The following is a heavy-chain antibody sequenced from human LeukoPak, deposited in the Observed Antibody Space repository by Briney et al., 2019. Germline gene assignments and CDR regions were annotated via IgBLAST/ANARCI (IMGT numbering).Heavy chain of an antibody. Sequence: SETLSLTCTVSGGSISSYYWSWIRQPPGKGLEWIGYIFYSGSTYYNPSLKSRVTISVDTSKNQFSLKLSSVTAADTAVYYCARRIMVRGGEDYYYYGMDVWGQGTTVTVSS. D-gene: IGHD3-10*01. CDR1: GGSISSYY. J-gene: IGHJ6*02. CDR2: IFYSGST. V-gene: IGHV4-59*08. CDR3: ARRIMVRGGEDYYYYGMDV.